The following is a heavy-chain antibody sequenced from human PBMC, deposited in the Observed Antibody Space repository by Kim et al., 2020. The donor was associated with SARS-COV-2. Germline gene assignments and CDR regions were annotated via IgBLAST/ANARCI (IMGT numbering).Heavy chain of an antibody. Sequence: YTPSLKTRVTISVDTSKNQFSLKLSSVTAADTAVYYCASPRYYDFWSVDYWGQGTLVTVSS. V-gene: IGHV4-39*01. J-gene: IGHJ4*02. CDR3: ASPRYYDFWSVDY. D-gene: IGHD3-3*01.